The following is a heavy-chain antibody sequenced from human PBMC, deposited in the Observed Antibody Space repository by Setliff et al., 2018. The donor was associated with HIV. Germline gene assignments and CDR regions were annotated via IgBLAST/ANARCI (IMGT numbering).Heavy chain of an antibody. J-gene: IGHJ4*02. CDR3: APYSAGEGGRGY. CDR1: GGSFTNYF. D-gene: IGHD1-26*01. V-gene: IGHV4-34*01. Sequence: PSETLSLTCAVYGGSFTNYFWSWIRQSPGKGLEWIGEINHSGRTKYNPSLESRVTISQDTSKNQFSLRLSSVTAADTAVYYCAPYSAGEGGRGYWGQGRLVTAPQ. CDR2: INHSGRT.